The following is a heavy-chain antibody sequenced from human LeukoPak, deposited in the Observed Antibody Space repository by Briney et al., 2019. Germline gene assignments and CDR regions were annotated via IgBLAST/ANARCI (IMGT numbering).Heavy chain of an antibody. V-gene: IGHV3-30*01. CDR3: ARDSGKIRVGATMMFDY. CDR1: GFTFSSYA. Sequence: GRSLRLSCAASGFTFSSYAMHWVRQAPGKGLEWVGGISYDGSNKYYADSVKGRFTISRDNSKNTLYLQMNSLRAEDTAVYYCARDSGKIRVGATMMFDYWGQGTLVTVSS. CDR2: ISYDGSNK. J-gene: IGHJ4*02. D-gene: IGHD1-26*01.